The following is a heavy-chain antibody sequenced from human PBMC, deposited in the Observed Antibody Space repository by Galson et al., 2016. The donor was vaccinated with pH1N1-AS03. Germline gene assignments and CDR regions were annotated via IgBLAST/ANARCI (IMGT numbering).Heavy chain of an antibody. V-gene: IGHV3-21*01. Sequence: SLRLSCAASGFALIDYSMHWVRQAPGKGLEWVSSIDPTSTYIYYADSTTGRFTISRDNAFNSLYLQMNSLRVDDTAVYFCTRSAPRGGHEPFDFWGQGTLVTVSP. CDR1: GFALIDYS. D-gene: IGHD5-12*01. J-gene: IGHJ4*02. CDR3: TRSAPRGGHEPFDF. CDR2: IDPTSTYI.